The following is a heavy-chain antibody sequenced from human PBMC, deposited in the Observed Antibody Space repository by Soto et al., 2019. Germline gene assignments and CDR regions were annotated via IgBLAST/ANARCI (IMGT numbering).Heavy chain of an antibody. CDR3: ARVVGALGHWFDP. Sequence: ASVKVSCKASGYTFASYGISWVRQAPGQGLEWMGRISAYNGNTNYAQKLQGRVTMTTDTSTSTAYMELRSLRSDDTAVYYCARVVGALGHWFDPWGQGTLVSVSS. J-gene: IGHJ5*02. V-gene: IGHV1-18*01. D-gene: IGHD1-26*01. CDR2: ISAYNGNT. CDR1: GYTFASYG.